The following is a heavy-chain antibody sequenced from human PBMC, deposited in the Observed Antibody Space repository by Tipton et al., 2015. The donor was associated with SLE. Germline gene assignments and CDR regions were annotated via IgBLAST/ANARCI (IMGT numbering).Heavy chain of an antibody. CDR1: GFTVSSNY. CDR3: ARDLCGYSSAGGD. CDR2: IYSGGST. V-gene: IGHV3-53*01. Sequence: SLRLSCAASGFTVSSNYMSWVRQAPGKGLEWVSVIYSGGSTYYADSVKGRFTISRDNSKNTLYRQMNSLRAEDTAVYYCARDLCGYSSAGGDWGQGTLVTVSS. D-gene: IGHD6-25*01. J-gene: IGHJ4*02.